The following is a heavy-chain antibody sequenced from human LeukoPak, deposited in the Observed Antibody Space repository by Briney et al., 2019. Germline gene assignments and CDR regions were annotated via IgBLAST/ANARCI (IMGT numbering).Heavy chain of an antibody. D-gene: IGHD2-8*01. CDR1: GFTFSSYA. CDR3: AKDSSPYCTNGVCYSYFDY. V-gene: IGHV3-23*01. Sequence: GGSLRLSCAASGFTFSSYAMSWVRQAPGKGLEWVSSIGGSSSDIYYAASVKGRFTISRDNSKNTLYLQMNSLRAEDTAVYYCAKDSSPYCTNGVCYSYFDYWGQGTLVTVSS. J-gene: IGHJ4*02. CDR2: IGGSSSDI.